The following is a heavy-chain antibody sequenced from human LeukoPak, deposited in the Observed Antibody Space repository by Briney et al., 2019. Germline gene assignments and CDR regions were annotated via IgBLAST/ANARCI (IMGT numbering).Heavy chain of an antibody. D-gene: IGHD3-22*01. CDR3: ARAPSAYYYDSSGYYSGYFDY. Sequence: PGGSLRLSCAASGFTFSSYAMHWVRQAPGKGLEWVAVISYDGSNKYYADSVKGRFTISRDNSKNTLYLQMNSLRAEDTAVYYCARAPSAYYYDSSGYYSGYFDYWGQGTLVTVSS. V-gene: IGHV3-30-3*01. CDR1: GFTFSSYA. CDR2: ISYDGSNK. J-gene: IGHJ4*02.